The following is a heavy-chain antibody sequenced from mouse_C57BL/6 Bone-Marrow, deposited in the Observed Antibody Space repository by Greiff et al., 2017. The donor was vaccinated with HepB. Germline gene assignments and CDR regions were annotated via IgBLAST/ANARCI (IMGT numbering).Heavy chain of an antibody. CDR1: GFTFSDFY. V-gene: IGHV7-1*01. CDR2: SRNKANDYTT. J-gene: IGHJ4*01. CDR3: ARVIDYAMDY. D-gene: IGHD2-12*01. Sequence: EVQGVESGGGLVQSGRSLRLSCATSGFTFSDFYMEWVRQAPGKGLEWIAASRNKANDYTTEYSASVKGRFIVSRDTCQSILYLQMNALRAEDTAIYYCARVIDYAMDYWGQGTSVTVSS.